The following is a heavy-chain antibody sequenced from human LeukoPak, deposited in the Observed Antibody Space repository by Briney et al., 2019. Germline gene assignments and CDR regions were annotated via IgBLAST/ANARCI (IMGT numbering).Heavy chain of an antibody. J-gene: IGHJ3*02. CDR3: ARDLDTYSYGRYNAFDI. CDR1: GFTFSSYA. V-gene: IGHV3-30*04. Sequence: GVLRLSCAASGFTFSSYATHWVRQAPGKGLEWVAVISYDGSNKYYADSVKGRFTISRDNSKNTLYLQMNSLRAEDTAVYYCARDLDTYSYGRYNAFDIWGQGTMVTVSS. CDR2: ISYDGSNK. D-gene: IGHD5-18*01.